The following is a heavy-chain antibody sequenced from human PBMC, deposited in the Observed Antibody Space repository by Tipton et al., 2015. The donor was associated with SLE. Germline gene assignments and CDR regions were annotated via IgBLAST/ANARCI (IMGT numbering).Heavy chain of an antibody. D-gene: IGHD6-19*01. CDR1: GYSISSGYY. J-gene: IGHJ4*02. CDR3: ARETSSLFDY. Sequence: TLSLTCAVSGYSISSGYYWGWIRQPPGKGLEWIGEINHSGSTNYNPSLKSRVTISVDTSKNQFSLKLSSVTAADTAVYYCARETSSLFDYWGQGTLVTVSS. CDR2: INHSGST. V-gene: IGHV4-38-2*02.